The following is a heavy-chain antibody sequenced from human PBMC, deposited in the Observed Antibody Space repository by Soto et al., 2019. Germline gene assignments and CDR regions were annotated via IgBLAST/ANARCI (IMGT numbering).Heavy chain of an antibody. J-gene: IGHJ5*02. Sequence: AAALRVSCSAAGFDFSSYAIHWGRQAPGEGLGFLSVISSNCLNTYYADSVTGRFTIPRDNSKNTLYLQMSALRPDDAAVYYCAKGAGDFHDSSGYYSAWFDPWGQGTLVTVSS. CDR2: ISSNCLNT. D-gene: IGHD3-22*01. CDR3: AKGAGDFHDSSGYYSAWFDP. V-gene: IGHV3-64D*06. CDR1: GFDFSSYA.